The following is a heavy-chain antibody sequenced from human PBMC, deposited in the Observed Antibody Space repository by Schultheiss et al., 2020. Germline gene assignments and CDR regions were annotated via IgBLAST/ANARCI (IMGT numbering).Heavy chain of an antibody. CDR1: GDSVSSNSVV. Sequence: LSLTCAISGDSVSSNSVVWNWIRQSPSRGLEWLGRTYYRSKWYNDYAISVKSRITINPDTSKNQFSLQLNSVTPEDTAVYYCARLATSGWNGYDYWGQGTLVNVYS. J-gene: IGHJ4*02. D-gene: IGHD6-19*01. V-gene: IGHV6-1*01. CDR2: TYYRSKWYN. CDR3: ARLATSGWNGYDY.